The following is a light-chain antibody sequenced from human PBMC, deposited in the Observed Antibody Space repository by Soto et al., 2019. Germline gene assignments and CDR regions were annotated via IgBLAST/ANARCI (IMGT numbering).Light chain of an antibody. CDR1: QSISSY. Sequence: DIQMTQSPSSLSASVGDRVTITCRASQSISSYLNWYQQKPGKAPKLLIYAASTLQSGVPSRFSGSGSGTDFTLTIRRLQPEGFAPYYCQQSYSTRALTFGGGTKVEIK. J-gene: IGKJ4*01. CDR3: QQSYSTRALT. V-gene: IGKV1-39*01. CDR2: AAS.